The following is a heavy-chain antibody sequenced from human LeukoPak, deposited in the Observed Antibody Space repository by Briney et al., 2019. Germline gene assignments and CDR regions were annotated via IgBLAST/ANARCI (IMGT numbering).Heavy chain of an antibody. V-gene: IGHV1-2*02. Sequence: ASVTVSCKASGYTFTGYYMHWVRQAPGHGLEWMGWINPNSGGTNYAQKFQGRVTMTRDTSISTAYMELSRLRSDDTAVYHCARSINYKSDYWGQGTLVTVSS. CDR1: GYTFTGYY. D-gene: IGHD4-11*01. CDR2: INPNSGGT. CDR3: ARSINYKSDY. J-gene: IGHJ4*02.